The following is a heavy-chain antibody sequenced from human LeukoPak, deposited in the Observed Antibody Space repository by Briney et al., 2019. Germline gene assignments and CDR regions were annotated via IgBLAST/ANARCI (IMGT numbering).Heavy chain of an antibody. D-gene: IGHD1-26*01. V-gene: IGHV3-48*04. CDR2: ISSTSSAI. J-gene: IGHJ4*02. Sequence: GGSLRLSCAAHGFTFSSHSMNWVRQAPGKGLEWVSYISSTSSAIYYADAVKGRFTISRDNAKTSLYLQMNSLRAEDTAVYYCARVIGSYGDSAYWGQGTLVTVSS. CDR3: ARVIGSYGDSAY. CDR1: GFTFSSHS.